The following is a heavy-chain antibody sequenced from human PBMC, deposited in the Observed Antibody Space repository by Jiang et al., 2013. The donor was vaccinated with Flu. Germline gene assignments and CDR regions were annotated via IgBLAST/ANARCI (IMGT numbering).Heavy chain of an antibody. D-gene: IGHD2-2*01. CDR2: IYPGDSDT. CDR3: ASFPSQLLFSGAFDI. Sequence: GAEVKKPGESLKISCKGSGYSFTSYWIGWVRQMPGKGLEWMGIIYPGDSDTRYSPSFQGQVTISADKSISTAYLQWSSLKASDTAMYYCASFPSQLLFSGAFDIWGQGTMVTVSS. CDR1: GYSFTSYW. J-gene: IGHJ3*02. V-gene: IGHV5-51*01.